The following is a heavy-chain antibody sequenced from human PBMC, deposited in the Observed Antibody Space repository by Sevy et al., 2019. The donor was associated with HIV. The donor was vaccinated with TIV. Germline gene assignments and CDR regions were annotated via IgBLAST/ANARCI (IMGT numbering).Heavy chain of an antibody. CDR3: AKAHIATWVTLDY. Sequence: GGSLRLSCAASGFDFNHYGIYWVRQAPGRGLEWVSFISNSGSDQYYAVSVKGRVNFSRHYSNNTGYLEMQSLRSDDTATYFCAKAHIATWVTLDYWGQGTTVTVSS. V-gene: IGHV3-30*18. CDR2: ISNSGSDQ. CDR1: GFDFNHYG. J-gene: IGHJ4*02. D-gene: IGHD2-21*01.